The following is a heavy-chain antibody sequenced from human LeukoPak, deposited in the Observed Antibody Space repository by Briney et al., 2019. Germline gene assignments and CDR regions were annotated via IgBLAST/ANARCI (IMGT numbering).Heavy chain of an antibody. Sequence: PGGSLRLSCAASGFTFSSYSMNWVRQAPGKGLEWVSSISSSSSYIYYADSVKGRFTISRDNAKNSLYLQMNSLRAEDTAVYYCAREVYYYDSSGYYPNYCGMDVWGQGTTVTVSS. CDR3: AREVYYYDSSGYYPNYCGMDV. J-gene: IGHJ6*02. D-gene: IGHD3-22*01. CDR1: GFTFSSYS. CDR2: ISSSSSYI. V-gene: IGHV3-21*01.